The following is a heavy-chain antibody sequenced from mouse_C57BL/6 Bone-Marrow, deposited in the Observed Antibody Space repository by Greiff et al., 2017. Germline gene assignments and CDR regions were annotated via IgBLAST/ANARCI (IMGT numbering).Heavy chain of an antibody. J-gene: IGHJ3*01. Sequence: QVQLQQSGPELVKPGASVKISCKASGYAFSSSWMNWVKQRPGKGLEWIGRIYPGAGDTNYNGKFKGKATLTADKSSSTAYMQLSSLTSEDSAVYFCARGFAYWGQGTLVTVSA. CDR1: GYAFSSSW. CDR3: ARGFAY. V-gene: IGHV1-82*01. CDR2: IYPGAGDT.